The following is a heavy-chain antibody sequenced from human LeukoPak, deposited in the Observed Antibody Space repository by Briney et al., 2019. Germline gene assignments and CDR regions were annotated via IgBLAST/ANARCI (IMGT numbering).Heavy chain of an antibody. Sequence: ASVKVSCKASGYTFTDYYLHWVRQAPGQGLEWMAWINPHRGVTNYAQKFQGRVTVTRDTSITTAYMELSRLRSDDTAVYYCARGGYYESSAYRIFDYWGQGTLVTVSS. D-gene: IGHD3-22*01. CDR1: GYTFTDYY. V-gene: IGHV1-2*02. CDR3: ARGGYYESSAYRIFDY. J-gene: IGHJ4*02. CDR2: INPHRGVT.